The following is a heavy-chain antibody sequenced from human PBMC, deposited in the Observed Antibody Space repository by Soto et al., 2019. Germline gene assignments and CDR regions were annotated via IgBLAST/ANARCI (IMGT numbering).Heavy chain of an antibody. Sequence: LRLSCAASGFTFTSYAMSWVRLAPGKGLEWVSAISANSGGTFYADSVKGRFTISRDNSKKTLYLQMNSLRAEDTAVFYCAKVPHLIVGPTAYFDYWGQGTQVTVSS. J-gene: IGHJ4*02. CDR2: ISANSGGT. D-gene: IGHD1-26*01. CDR1: GFTFTSYA. CDR3: AKVPHLIVGPTAYFDY. V-gene: IGHV3-23*01.